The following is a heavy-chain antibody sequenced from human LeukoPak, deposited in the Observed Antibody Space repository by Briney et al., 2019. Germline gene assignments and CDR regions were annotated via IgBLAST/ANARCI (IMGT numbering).Heavy chain of an antibody. V-gene: IGHV3-53*01. J-gene: IGHJ4*02. CDR1: GFTVSSNY. Sequence: SGGSLRLPFAASGFTVSSNYMSWVRQAPGKGLEWVSVIYSGGSTYYADSVKGRFTISRDESKNTLYLQVNSLRAEDTAVYYCAARECSSTSCYRFDYWGQGTLITVSS. CDR3: AARECSSTSCYRFDY. CDR2: IYSGGST. D-gene: IGHD2-2*02.